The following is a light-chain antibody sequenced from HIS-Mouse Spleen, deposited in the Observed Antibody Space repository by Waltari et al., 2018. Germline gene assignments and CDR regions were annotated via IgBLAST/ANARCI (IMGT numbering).Light chain of an antibody. CDR3: MQALQTPWT. Sequence: DIVMTQSPLSLPVTPGEPASIPCRSSQGLLHSNGYNYLDWYLQKPGQSPQLLIYLGSNRASGVPDRFSGSGSGTDFTLKISRVEAEDVGVYYCMQALQTPWTFGQGTKLEIK. V-gene: IGKV2-28*01. J-gene: IGKJ2*01. CDR2: LGS. CDR1: QGLLHSNGYNY.